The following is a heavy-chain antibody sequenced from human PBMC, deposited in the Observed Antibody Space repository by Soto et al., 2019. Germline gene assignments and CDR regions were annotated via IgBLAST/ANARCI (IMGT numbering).Heavy chain of an antibody. D-gene: IGHD4-17*01. CDR3: ARTNGDFDAFDI. J-gene: IGHJ3*02. V-gene: IGHV3-21*01. CDR1: GFTFSSYS. CDR2: ISSSSSYI. Sequence: GGSLRLSCAASGFTFSSYSMNWVRQAPGKGLEWVSSISSSSSYIYYADSVKGRFTISRDNAKNSLYLQMNSLRAEDAAVYYCARTNGDFDAFDIWGQGTMVTVSS.